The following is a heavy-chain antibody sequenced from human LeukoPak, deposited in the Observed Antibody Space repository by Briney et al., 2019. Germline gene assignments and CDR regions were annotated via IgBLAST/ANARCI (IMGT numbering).Heavy chain of an antibody. Sequence: GGSLRLSCAASGFTFSSYAMSWVRQAPGKGLEWVSAIGGSGGSTYYADSVKGRFTISRDNSKNTLYLQMNSLRAEDTAVYYCAKDPRIAIFGVVTEYDYWGQGTLVTVSS. D-gene: IGHD3-3*02. V-gene: IGHV3-23*01. CDR2: IGGSGGST. J-gene: IGHJ4*02. CDR1: GFTFSSYA. CDR3: AKDPRIAIFGVVTEYDY.